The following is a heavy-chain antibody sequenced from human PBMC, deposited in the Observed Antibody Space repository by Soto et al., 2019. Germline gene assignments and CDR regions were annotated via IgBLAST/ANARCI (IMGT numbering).Heavy chain of an antibody. CDR1: GFSLSTSGVG. CDR3: AHREYSSGWYEYFQH. V-gene: IGHV2-5*02. CDR2: IYWDDDK. J-gene: IGHJ1*01. D-gene: IGHD6-19*01. Sequence: QITLKESGPTLVKPTQTLTLTCTFSGFSLSTSGVGVGWIRQPPGKALEWLALIYWDDDKRYSPSLKSRLTIXKDXSXSQVVLTMTNMDPVDTATYYCAHREYSSGWYEYFQHWGQGTLVTVSS.